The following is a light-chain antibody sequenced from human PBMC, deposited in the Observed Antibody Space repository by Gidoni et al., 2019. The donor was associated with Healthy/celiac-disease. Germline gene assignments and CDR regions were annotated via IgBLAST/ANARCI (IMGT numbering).Light chain of an antibody. CDR2: SNN. Sequence: QSVLTQPPSASGTHGQRGTISCSGSSSNIGSNTVNWYQQLPGTAPNLLIYSNNQRPSGVPDRFSGSKSGTSASLAISGLQSEDEADYYCAAWDDSLNGRYVFGTGTKVTVL. CDR1: SSNIGSNT. V-gene: IGLV1-44*01. CDR3: AAWDDSLNGRYV. J-gene: IGLJ1*01.